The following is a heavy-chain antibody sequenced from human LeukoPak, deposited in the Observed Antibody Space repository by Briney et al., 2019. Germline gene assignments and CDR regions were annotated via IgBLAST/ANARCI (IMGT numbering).Heavy chain of an antibody. J-gene: IGHJ5*02. CDR3: ARGTDSSGYYRLNWFDP. V-gene: IGHV1-69*13. CDR1: GGTFSSYA. D-gene: IGHD3-22*01. Sequence: SVKVSCKASGGTFSSYAISWVRQAPGQGLEWMGGIIPIFGTANYAQKFQGRVTITADESTSTAYMELSSLRSEDTAVYYCARGTDSSGYYRLNWFDPWGQGTLVTVSS. CDR2: IIPIFGTA.